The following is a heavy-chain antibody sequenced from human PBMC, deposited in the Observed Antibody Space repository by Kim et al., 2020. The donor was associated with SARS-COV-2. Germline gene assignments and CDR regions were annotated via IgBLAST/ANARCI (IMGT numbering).Heavy chain of an antibody. Sequence: GGSLRLSCTASGFTFSDYYMTWVRLAPGKGLEWVGLIRTNTYGGTREYAPSVKDRFTVSRDDSNSVAYLQLNSLRSEDTAVYYCARSRRAYEYMYVWGKG. J-gene: IGHJ6*03. CDR2: IRTNTYGGTR. CDR3: ARSRRAYEYMYV. D-gene: IGHD3-16*01. CDR1: GFTFSDYY. V-gene: IGHV3-49*04.